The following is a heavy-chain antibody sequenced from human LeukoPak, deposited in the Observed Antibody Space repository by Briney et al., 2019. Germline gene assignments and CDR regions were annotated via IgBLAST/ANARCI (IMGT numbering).Heavy chain of an antibody. CDR1: GGTFSSYA. D-gene: IGHD5/OR15-5a*01. V-gene: IGHV1-69*06. J-gene: IGHJ4*02. Sequence: SVKVSCKASGGTFSSYAISWVRQAPGQGLEWMGGIIPIFGTANYAQKLQGRVTITADKSTSTAYMELSSLRSEDTAVYYCARGAVSRTPGNDYWGQGTLVTVSS. CDR2: IIPIFGTA. CDR3: ARGAVSRTPGNDY.